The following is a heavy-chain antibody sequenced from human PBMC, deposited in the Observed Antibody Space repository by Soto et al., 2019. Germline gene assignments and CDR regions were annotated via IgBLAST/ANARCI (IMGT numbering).Heavy chain of an antibody. CDR3: ARLQSLDGTY. CDR1: GFTFSTYW. V-gene: IGHV3-7*05. CDR2: IKQDGSDK. J-gene: IGHJ4*01. D-gene: IGHD1-7*01. Sequence: EVQLVESGGGLVQPGGSLRLSCAASGFTFSTYWMSWVRQAPGKGLEWVANIKQDGSDKYYVDSVKGRFTISTDNAKNELYLQMNGLRAEDTAVYYCARLQSLDGTYWGHGTLVTVSS.